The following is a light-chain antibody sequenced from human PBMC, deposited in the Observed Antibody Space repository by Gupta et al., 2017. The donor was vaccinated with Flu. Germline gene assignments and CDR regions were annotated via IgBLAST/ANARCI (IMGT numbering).Light chain of an antibody. V-gene: IGKV3-15*01. Sequence: EVVMTQSPAILYVSPGERATLSCRASQSLRSDLAWYQQKPGQAPRLLIYGASTRAAGVPARFSGSGSGTEFTLTISSLQSEDFAVYYCQQYHNWPPITFGQGTRLEIK. CDR3: QQYHNWPPIT. J-gene: IGKJ5*01. CDR2: GAS. CDR1: QSLRSD.